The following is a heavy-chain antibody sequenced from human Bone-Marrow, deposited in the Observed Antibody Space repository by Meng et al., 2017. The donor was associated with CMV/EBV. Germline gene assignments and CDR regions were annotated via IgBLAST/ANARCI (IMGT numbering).Heavy chain of an antibody. Sequence: GSISSSSYYGGWIRQPPGKGLEWIGSIYYSGSTYYNPSLKSRVTISVDTSKNQFSLKLSSVTAADTAVYYCARQFEDGYYGPYYFDYWGQGTLVTVSS. V-gene: IGHV4-39*01. D-gene: IGHD3-3*01. J-gene: IGHJ4*02. CDR1: GSISSSSYY. CDR3: ARQFEDGYYGPYYFDY. CDR2: IYYSGST.